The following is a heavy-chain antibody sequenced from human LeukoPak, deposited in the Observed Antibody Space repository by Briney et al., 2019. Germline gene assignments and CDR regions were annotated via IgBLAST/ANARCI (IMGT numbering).Heavy chain of an antibody. J-gene: IGHJ5*02. Sequence: PSETLSLTCAVSGASISSYYWSWIRQPAGKGLEWIGRIYISGSTKYNPPLKSRVTMSVDTSKNHFFLKLRSVTAADTAIYYCARDLVDSSGSNWFDPWGQGTLVTVSS. CDR3: ARDLVDSSGSNWFDP. CDR1: GASISSYY. CDR2: IYISGST. D-gene: IGHD6-19*01. V-gene: IGHV4-4*07.